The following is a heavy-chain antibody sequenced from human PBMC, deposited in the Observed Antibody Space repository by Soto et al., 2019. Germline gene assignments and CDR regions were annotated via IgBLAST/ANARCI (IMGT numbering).Heavy chain of an antibody. D-gene: IGHD3-10*01. Sequence: EVQLVASGGGLVKPGESLRLSCAPSGFTFSIYRMNWVRQAPGKGLERVSSINTDSNYIYYADSVKGRFTISRDNAKYSLFLQMNSLRAEDTAVYYCARNVPGASSPFEYWGQGTLVTVSS. CDR1: GFTFSIYR. J-gene: IGHJ4*02. CDR3: ARNVPGASSPFEY. CDR2: INTDSNYI. V-gene: IGHV3-21*01.